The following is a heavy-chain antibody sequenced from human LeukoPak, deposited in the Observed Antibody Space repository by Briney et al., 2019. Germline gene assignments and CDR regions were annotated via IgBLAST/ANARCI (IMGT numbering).Heavy chain of an antibody. V-gene: IGHV3-9*01. D-gene: IGHD6-19*01. Sequence: QPGGSLRLSCAGSGFIFNNYAMHWVRQPPGKGLEWASGISWNSGSIDYADSVKGRFTISRDNAKNSLYLQMNSLRVEDTAFYYCAKDNRRHYTSGPNPDSLHWGQGALVTVSS. CDR3: AKDNRRHYTSGPNPDSLH. J-gene: IGHJ4*02. CDR2: ISWNSGSI. CDR1: GFIFNNYA.